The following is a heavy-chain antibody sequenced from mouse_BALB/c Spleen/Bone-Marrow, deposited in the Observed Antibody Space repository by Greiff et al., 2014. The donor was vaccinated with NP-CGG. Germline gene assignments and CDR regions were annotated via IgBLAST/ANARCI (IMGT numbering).Heavy chain of an antibody. CDR2: INPYNDGT. CDR3: AREGGLRRGDYYAMDY. CDR1: GYTFSAYV. J-gene: IGHJ4*01. Sequence: EVQLVESGPELVKPGASVKMSCKASGYTFSAYVMHWVQQKPGQGLEWIGYINPYNDGTKYNEKFKGKATLTSDKSSSTAYMELSSLTSEDSAVYYCAREGGLRRGDYYAMDYWEPRNFSHRLL. D-gene: IGHD2-4*01. V-gene: IGHV1-14*01.